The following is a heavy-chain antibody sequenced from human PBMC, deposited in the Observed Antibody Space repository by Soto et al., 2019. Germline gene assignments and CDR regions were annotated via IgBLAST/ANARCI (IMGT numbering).Heavy chain of an antibody. Sequence: ASGKVSCKASGYTFTGYYIHWVRQAPGQGLEWMGWINPNSGGTNYAQKFQGRVTMTRDTSISTAYMELSRLRSDDTAVYYCARESSSMDFDYWGQGTLVTVSS. CDR3: ARESSSMDFDY. CDR1: GYTFTGYY. V-gene: IGHV1-2*02. CDR2: INPNSGGT. D-gene: IGHD6-6*01. J-gene: IGHJ4*02.